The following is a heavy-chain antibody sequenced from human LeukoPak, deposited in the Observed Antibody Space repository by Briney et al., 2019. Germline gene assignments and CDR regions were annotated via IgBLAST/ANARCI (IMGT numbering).Heavy chain of an antibody. CDR3: ARETILAVAGDF. V-gene: IGHV3-48*01. J-gene: IGHJ4*02. D-gene: IGHD6-19*01. Sequence: GGSLRLSCAASGFTFNRNNMNWVRQAPGKGLEWVSYISSTSITMYYADSVKGRLTISRDNAKNSLYLQMDSLRADDTAVYYCARETILAVAGDFWGQGTLVTVSS. CDR1: GFTFNRNN. CDR2: ISSTSITM.